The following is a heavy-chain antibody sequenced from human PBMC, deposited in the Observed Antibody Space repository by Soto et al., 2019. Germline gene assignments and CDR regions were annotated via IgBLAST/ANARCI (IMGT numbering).Heavy chain of an antibody. CDR3: ASRSYYYASSAYYAG. V-gene: IGHV4-4*02. CDR1: GGSISNDHW. J-gene: IGHJ4*02. CDR2: IHHRGIT. Sequence: QVQLQESGPGLVKPSGTLSLTCAVSGGSISNDHWWSWVRQPPGKGLEWIGEIHHRGITNYNPSLKSRGTISVDKSKNQFSLELDSVTAANTAVYYCASRSYYYASSAYYAGWGQGTLVTISS. D-gene: IGHD3-22*01.